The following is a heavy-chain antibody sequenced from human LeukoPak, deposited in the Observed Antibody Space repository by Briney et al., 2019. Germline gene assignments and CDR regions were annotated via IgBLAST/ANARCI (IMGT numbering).Heavy chain of an antibody. CDR2: INSSPTYI. J-gene: IGHJ4*02. CDR1: EFTFSSRN. Sequence: PGGSLRLSCAASEFTFSSRNMHWVRQAPGKGLEWVSSINSSPTYIYYADSVKGRFTISRDNAKNSLYLQMNSLRAEDTAVYYCASQYSSSSPSDYWGQGTLVTVSS. V-gene: IGHV3-21*01. D-gene: IGHD6-13*01. CDR3: ASQYSSSSPSDY.